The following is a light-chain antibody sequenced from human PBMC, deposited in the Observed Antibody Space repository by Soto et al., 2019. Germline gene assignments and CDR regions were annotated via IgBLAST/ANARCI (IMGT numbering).Light chain of an antibody. V-gene: IGLV1-47*01. CDR2: KNN. J-gene: IGLJ2*01. Sequence: QSVLIQPPSSSGTPGQRVTISCSGSSSNFGSYYVYWYQQLPGTAPKLLIYKNNQRPLGVPDRFSGSKSGTSASLAISGLRSEDEADYYCATWDASLSGVVFGGGTKVTVL. CDR1: SSNFGSYY. CDR3: ATWDASLSGVV.